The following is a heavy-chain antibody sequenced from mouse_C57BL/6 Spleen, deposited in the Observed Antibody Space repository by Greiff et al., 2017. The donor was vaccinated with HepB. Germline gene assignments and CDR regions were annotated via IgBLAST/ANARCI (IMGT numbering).Heavy chain of an antibody. CDR3: ARHYGNPAWFAY. Sequence: QVQLKESGAELVRPGASVKLSCKASGYTFTDYYINWVKQRPGQGLEWIARIYPGSGNTYYNEKFKGKATLTAEKSSSTAYMQLSSLTSEDSAVYFCARHYGNPAWFAYWGQGTLVTVSA. D-gene: IGHD2-1*01. V-gene: IGHV1-76*01. CDR1: GYTFTDYY. CDR2: IYPGSGNT. J-gene: IGHJ3*01.